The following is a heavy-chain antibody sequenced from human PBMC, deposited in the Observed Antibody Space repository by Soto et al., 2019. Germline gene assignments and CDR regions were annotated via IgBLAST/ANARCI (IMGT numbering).Heavy chain of an antibody. CDR2: ISGTDDYT. CDR3: ARHRAMIVLYNWFDP. J-gene: IGHJ5*02. CDR1: GFTFSNFA. D-gene: IGHD3-22*01. Sequence: GGSLRLSCAASGFTFSNFAMTWVRQAPGAGLEWVSSISGTDDYTYYADSVKGRFTISRDNARDTLFLHMNNLRAADTAVYYCARHRAMIVLYNWFDPWGQGTLVTVSS. V-gene: IGHV3-23*01.